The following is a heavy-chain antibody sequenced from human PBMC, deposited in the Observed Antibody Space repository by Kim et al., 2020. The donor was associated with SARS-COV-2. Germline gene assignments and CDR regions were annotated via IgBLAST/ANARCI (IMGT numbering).Heavy chain of an antibody. CDR2: IYSGGST. Sequence: GGSLRLSCAASGFTVSSNYMSWVRQAPGKGLEWVSVIYSGGSTYYADSVKGRFTISRDNSKNTLYLQMNSLRAEDTAVYYCARAMVRGVGSYYYYGMDVWGQGTTVTVSS. V-gene: IGHV3-53*01. CDR1: GFTVSSNY. J-gene: IGHJ6*02. CDR3: ARAMVRGVGSYYYYGMDV. D-gene: IGHD3-10*01.